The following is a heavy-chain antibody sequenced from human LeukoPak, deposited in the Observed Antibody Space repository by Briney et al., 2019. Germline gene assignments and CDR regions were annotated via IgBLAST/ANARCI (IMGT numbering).Heavy chain of an antibody. CDR1: GFTFSSYS. CDR3: AREFGHDRWYFDY. J-gene: IGHJ4*02. V-gene: IGHV3-64*01. CDR2: ISGNGGST. D-gene: IGHD5-12*01. Sequence: GGSLRLSCAASGFTFSSYSMHWVRQAPGKGLEYVSAISGNGGSTYYAHSVKGRFTISRDNSLNTLHLQMNSLRTGDTAVYYCAREFGHDRWYFDYWGQGALVTVSS.